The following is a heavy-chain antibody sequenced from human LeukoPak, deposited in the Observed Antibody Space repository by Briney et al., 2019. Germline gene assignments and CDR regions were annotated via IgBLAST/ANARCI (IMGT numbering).Heavy chain of an antibody. CDR2: IKSKTDGGTP. Sequence: GGSLRLSCAASGFTFSSYSMSWVRQAPGKGLEWVGRIKSKTDGGTPDYAAPVKGRFTISRDDSKNTLYLQMNSLRTEDTAVYYCTGVSRSSWYDYWGQGTLVTVSS. D-gene: IGHD6-13*01. CDR1: GFTFSSYS. J-gene: IGHJ4*02. V-gene: IGHV3-15*01. CDR3: TGVSRSSWYDY.